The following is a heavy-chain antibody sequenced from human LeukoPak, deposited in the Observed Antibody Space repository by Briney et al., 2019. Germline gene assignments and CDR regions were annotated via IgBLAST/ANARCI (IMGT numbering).Heavy chain of an antibody. J-gene: IGHJ4*02. CDR1: GFTVSSNS. Sequence: QTGGSLRLSCAASGFTVSSNSMSWVRQAPGKGLEWVSVIYSGGSAYYTDSVKGRFTISRDNSKNTLCLQMNSLRAEDTAVYYCARSKDVSGVTFDSWGQGTLVTVSS. CDR3: ARSKDVSGVTFDS. V-gene: IGHV3-53*01. CDR2: IYSGGSA. D-gene: IGHD3-10*01.